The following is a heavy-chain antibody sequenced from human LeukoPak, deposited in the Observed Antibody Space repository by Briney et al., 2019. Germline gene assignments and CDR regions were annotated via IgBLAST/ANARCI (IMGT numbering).Heavy chain of an antibody. J-gene: IGHJ5*02. CDR1: GYSFTSYW. Sequence: GESLKISCKGSGYSFTSYWIGWVRQMPGKGLEWMGIIYPVDSDTRYSPSFQGQVTISADKSISTAYLQWSSLKASDTAMYYCARQRFTMRAYAGNWFDPWGQGTLVTVSS. CDR2: IYPVDSDT. CDR3: ARQRFTMRAYAGNWFDP. V-gene: IGHV5-51*01. D-gene: IGHD3-10*01.